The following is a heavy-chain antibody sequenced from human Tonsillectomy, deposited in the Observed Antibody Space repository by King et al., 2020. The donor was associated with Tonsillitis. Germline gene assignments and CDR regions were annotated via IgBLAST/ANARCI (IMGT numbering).Heavy chain of an antibody. CDR3: ARDVARGYSGYDSFDY. CDR2: ISAYSGYT. D-gene: IGHD5-12*01. V-gene: IGHV1-18*04. Sequence: QLVQSGAEVKKPGASVKVSCKASGYTFTSYGFSWVRQAPGQGLDWMGWISAYSGYTKYAQKLQGRVTMTTDTSTSTAYMELRSLRSDDTAVYYCARDVARGYSGYDSFDYWGQGTLVTVSS. J-gene: IGHJ4*02. CDR1: GYTFTSYG.